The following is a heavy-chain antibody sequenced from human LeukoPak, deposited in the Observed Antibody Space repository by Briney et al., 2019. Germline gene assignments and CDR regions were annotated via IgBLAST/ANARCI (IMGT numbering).Heavy chain of an antibody. CDR1: GYTFTSYG. CDR3: AREILYDSSGYYHYGMDV. Sequence: ASVKVSCKASGYTFTSYGISWVRQAPGQGLEWMGWISAYNGNTNYAQKLQGRVTMTTDTSTSTAYMEPRSLRSDDTAVYYCAREILYDSSGYYHYGMDVWGQGTTVTVSS. D-gene: IGHD3-22*01. CDR2: ISAYNGNT. V-gene: IGHV1-18*01. J-gene: IGHJ6*02.